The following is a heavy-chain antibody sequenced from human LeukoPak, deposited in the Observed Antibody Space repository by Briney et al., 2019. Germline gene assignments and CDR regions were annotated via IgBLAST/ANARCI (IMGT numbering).Heavy chain of an antibody. CDR2: ISDSGGST. V-gene: IGHV3-23*01. Sequence: GGSLRLSCAASGFTFSSYAMSWVRQAPGKGLEWVSLISDSGGSTYYADSVKGRFTISRDNSKNTLCLQMNSLRAEDTAVFYCAKDRDDYVWGSYLGAFDIWGQGTMVTVSS. CDR1: GFTFSSYA. J-gene: IGHJ3*02. CDR3: AKDRDDYVWGSYLGAFDI. D-gene: IGHD3-16*01.